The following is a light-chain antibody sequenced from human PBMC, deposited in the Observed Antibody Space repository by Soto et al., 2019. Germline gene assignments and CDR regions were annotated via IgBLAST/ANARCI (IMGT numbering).Light chain of an antibody. J-gene: IGLJ3*02. CDR2: SNN. V-gene: IGLV1-44*01. CDR1: SSNIGSNT. Sequence: QSALTQPPSASGTPGQRVTISCSGSSSNIGSNTVNWYQQLPGTAPTLLIYSNNQRPSGVPDRFSGSKSGTSASLAVNGLQSEDEADYYCVAWDDSLNGPLFGGGTKLTVL. CDR3: VAWDDSLNGPL.